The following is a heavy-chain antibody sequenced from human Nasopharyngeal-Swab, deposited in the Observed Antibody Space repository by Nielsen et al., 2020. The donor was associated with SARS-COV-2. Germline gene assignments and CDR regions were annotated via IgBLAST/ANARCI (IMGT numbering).Heavy chain of an antibody. Sequence: VRQAPGKGREWVGVIWYGGSNKCYAASVKGRFTISRDNAKNTLYLQMNSLRAEDTVVYYCAREQYSRSWYVLGWGSGTDYWGQGTLVTVSS. CDR2: IWYGGSNK. CDR3: AREQYSRSWYVLGWGSGTDY. D-gene: IGHD6-13*01. V-gene: IGHV3-33*01. J-gene: IGHJ4*02.